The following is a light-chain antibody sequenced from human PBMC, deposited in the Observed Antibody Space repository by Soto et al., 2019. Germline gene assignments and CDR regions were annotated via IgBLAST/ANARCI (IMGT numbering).Light chain of an antibody. CDR2: AAS. CDR3: QQSHSTPLT. J-gene: IGKJ1*01. Sequence: DIQMTQSPSSLSASVGDRVTITCRASQSISHYLNWYQQKPGKAPHLLIYAASSLQSGVPSRFSGSGSGTDFTLTIRSLQPEDFATYYCQQSHSTPLTFGQGTKVEIK. V-gene: IGKV1-39*01. CDR1: QSISHY.